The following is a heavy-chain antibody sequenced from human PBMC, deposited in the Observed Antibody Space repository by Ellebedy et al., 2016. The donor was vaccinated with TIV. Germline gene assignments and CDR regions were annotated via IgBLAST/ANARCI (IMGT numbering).Heavy chain of an antibody. CDR1: GFTFSSYG. CDR3: ARTKYLDY. D-gene: IGHD1-1*01. CDR2: ISGSGGST. V-gene: IGHV3-23*01. J-gene: IGHJ4*02. Sequence: GESLKISCAASGFTFSSYGMSWDRQAPGNGLEWVSVISGSGGSTYYADSVKDRFTISRDNSKNTLYLQMSSLRAEDTAIYYCARTKYLDYWGQGTLVTVSS.